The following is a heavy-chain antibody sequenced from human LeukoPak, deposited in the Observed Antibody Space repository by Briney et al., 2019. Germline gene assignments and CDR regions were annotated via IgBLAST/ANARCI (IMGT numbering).Heavy chain of an antibody. CDR2: IYSTGNT. CDR3: ARDSYSYGYGGFDY. D-gene: IGHD5-18*01. V-gene: IGHV4-30-4*01. Sequence: SQTLSLTCTVSGGSISSGDRYWSWIRQSPGKGLEWIGYIYSTGNTYYNPSLKSRVIRSVDTSKNQFSLESNSVTAADTAVYYCARDSYSYGYGGFDYWGQGILVTVSP. J-gene: IGHJ4*02. CDR1: GGSISSGDRY.